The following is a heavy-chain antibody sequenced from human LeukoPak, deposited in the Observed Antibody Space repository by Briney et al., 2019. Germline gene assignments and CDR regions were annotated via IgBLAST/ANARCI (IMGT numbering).Heavy chain of an antibody. CDR1: GGTFSSYA. D-gene: IGHD1-26*01. J-gene: IGHJ4*02. V-gene: IGHV1-24*01. CDR2: FDPEDGET. Sequence: ASVKVSCKASGGTFSSYAISWVRQAPGQGLEWMGGFDPEDGETIYAQKFQGRVTMTEDTSTDTAYMELSSLRSEDTAVYYCATAPNSGSYLAVELEYWGQGTLVTVSS. CDR3: ATAPNSGSYLAVELEY.